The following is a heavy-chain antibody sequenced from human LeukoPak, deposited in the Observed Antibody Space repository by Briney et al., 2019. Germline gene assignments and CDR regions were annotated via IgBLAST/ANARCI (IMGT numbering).Heavy chain of an antibody. D-gene: IGHD3-16*01. Sequence: PSETLSLTCAVYGESFSGYYWSWIRQPPGKELEWIGEINHSGNTDYNPSLKSRVTISLVTSKNQFSLNLNSVTAADTAVYYCARGGRVGDYAPFDYWGQGTLVTVSS. CDR2: INHSGNT. V-gene: IGHV4-34*01. CDR3: ARGGRVGDYAPFDY. J-gene: IGHJ4*02. CDR1: GESFSGYY.